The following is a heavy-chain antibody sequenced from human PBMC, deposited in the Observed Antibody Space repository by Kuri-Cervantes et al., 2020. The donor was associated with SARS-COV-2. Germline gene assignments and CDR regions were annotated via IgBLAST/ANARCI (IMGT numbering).Heavy chain of an antibody. CDR1: GYSISSGYY. J-gene: IGHJ6*02. CDR3: ARVRFSSGYYYYYGMDV. CDR2: IYHSGST. Sequence: ESLKISCAVSGYSISSGYYWGWIRQPPGKGPEWIGSIYHSGSTYYSPSLKSRVTISVDTSKNQFSLKLSSVTAADTAVYYCARVRFSSGYYYYYGMDVWGQGTTVTVSS. D-gene: IGHD3-22*01. V-gene: IGHV4-38-2*01.